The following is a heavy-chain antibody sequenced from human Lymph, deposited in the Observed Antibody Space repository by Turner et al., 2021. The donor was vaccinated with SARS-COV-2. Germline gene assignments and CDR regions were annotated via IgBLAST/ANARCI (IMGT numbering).Heavy chain of an antibody. D-gene: IGHD3-3*01. CDR2: IFPGDSGT. Sequence: EVQLVQSGAEVKKPGESLKISCRPSGYSFTTYWIGWVRQMPGKGLGWMGIIFPGDSGTRYSPAFQGQGTISAGKSISTAYLQWGSLKASDTPMYYCARREWGGSLGHIDYWGQGTLVTVSS. CDR1: GYSFTTYW. V-gene: IGHV5-51*01. J-gene: IGHJ4*02. CDR3: ARREWGGSLGHIDY.